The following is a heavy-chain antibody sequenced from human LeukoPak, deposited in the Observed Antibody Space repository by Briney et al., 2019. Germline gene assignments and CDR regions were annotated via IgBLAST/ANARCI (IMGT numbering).Heavy chain of an antibody. CDR2: IYHSGST. Sequence: SETLSLTCTVSGYSISSGYYWGWIRQPPGKGLEWIGSIYHSGSTYYNPSLKSRVTISVDTSKNQFSLKLSSVTAADTAVYYCARLRGDYGSGFPDYWGQGTLVTVSP. V-gene: IGHV4-38-2*02. J-gene: IGHJ4*02. CDR3: ARLRGDYGSGFPDY. D-gene: IGHD3-10*01. CDR1: GYSISSGYY.